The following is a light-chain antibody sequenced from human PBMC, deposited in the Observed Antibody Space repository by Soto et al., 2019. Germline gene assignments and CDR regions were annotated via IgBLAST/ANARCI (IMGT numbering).Light chain of an antibody. CDR3: CSYAGSSTLAV. Sequence: QAVVTQPASVSGSPGQSITISCTGTSSDVGSYNLVSWYQQHPTKAPKLMIYEVSKRPSGVSNRFSGSKSDNTASLTISGLQAEDEADYYCCSYAGSSTLAVFGGGTQLTVL. J-gene: IGLJ7*01. CDR1: SSDVGSYNL. CDR2: EVS. V-gene: IGLV2-23*02.